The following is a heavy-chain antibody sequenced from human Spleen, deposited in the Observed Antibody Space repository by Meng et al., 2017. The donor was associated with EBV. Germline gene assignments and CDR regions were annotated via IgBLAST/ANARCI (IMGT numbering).Heavy chain of an antibody. CDR1: GYIFRRSE. CDR2: MNPTSGKT. J-gene: IGHJ4*02. Sequence: VQVVELAGVVKKAWSASNVSWNASGYIFRRSEINWVRQATGQGLEWIGWMNPTSGKTGYAQEFQDRVTMTRDSAISTAYMELSSLRSDVTAVYYCARDLGCDFDYWGQGTLVTVFS. CDR3: ARDLGCDFDY. D-gene: IGHD7-27*01. V-gene: IGHV1-8*01.